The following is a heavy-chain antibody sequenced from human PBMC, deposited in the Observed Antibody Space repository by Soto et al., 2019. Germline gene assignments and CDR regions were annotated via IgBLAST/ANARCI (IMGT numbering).Heavy chain of an antibody. V-gene: IGHV3-33*01. J-gene: IGHJ5*02. D-gene: IGHD2-2*01. CDR1: GFTFSSYG. CDR3: ARGYCSSTSCYGNWFDP. Sequence: GGSLRLSCAASGFTFSSYGMHWVRQAPGKGLEWVAVIWYDGSNKYYADSVKGRFTISRDNSKNTLYLQMNSLRAEDTAVCYCARGYCSSTSCYGNWFDPWGQGTLVTVSS. CDR2: IWYDGSNK.